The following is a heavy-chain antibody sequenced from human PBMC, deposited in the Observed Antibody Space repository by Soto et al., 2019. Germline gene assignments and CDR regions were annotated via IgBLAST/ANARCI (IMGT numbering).Heavy chain of an antibody. CDR3: ARDQRGDYGDPTRVKAFDI. CDR2: INAGNGNT. CDR1: GYTFTSYA. Sequence: GASVKVSCKASGYTFTSYAMHWVRQAPGQRLEWMGWINAGNGNTKYSQKFQGRVTITRGTSASTAYMELSSLRSEDTAVYYCARDQRGDYGDPTRVKAFDIWGQGTMVTVSS. D-gene: IGHD4-17*01. J-gene: IGHJ3*02. V-gene: IGHV1-3*01.